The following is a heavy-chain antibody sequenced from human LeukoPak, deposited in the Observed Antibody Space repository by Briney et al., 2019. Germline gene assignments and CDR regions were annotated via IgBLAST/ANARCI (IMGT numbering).Heavy chain of an antibody. D-gene: IGHD5-18*01. CDR2: INPNSRGT. V-gene: IGHV1-2*02. J-gene: IGHJ3*02. Sequence: GASVKVSCKASGYTFTDYYMHWVRQAPGKGLEWMGWINPNSRGTDSAQKFQGRFSMTRDTSISTAYMELSRLRSDDTAVYYCARRAREYSHDAFDIWGQGTMVTVSS. CDR3: ARRAREYSHDAFDI. CDR1: GYTFTDYY.